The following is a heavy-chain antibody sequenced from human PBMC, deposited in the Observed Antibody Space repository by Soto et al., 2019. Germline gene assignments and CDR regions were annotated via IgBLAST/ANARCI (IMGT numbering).Heavy chain of an antibody. CDR3: ARDTHCSGGSCYWYFDL. CDR2: ISAYNGNT. J-gene: IGHJ2*01. D-gene: IGHD2-15*01. V-gene: IGHV1-18*01. Sequence: ASVKVSCKASGYTFTSYGISWVRQAPGQGLERMGWISAYNGNTNYAQKLQGRVTMTTDTSTSTAYMELRSLRSDDTAVYYCARDTHCSGGSCYWYFDLWGRGTLVTVSS. CDR1: GYTFTSYG.